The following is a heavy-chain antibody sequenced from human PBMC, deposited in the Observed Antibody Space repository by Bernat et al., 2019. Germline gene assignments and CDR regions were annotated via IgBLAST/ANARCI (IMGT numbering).Heavy chain of an antibody. CDR3: AKDLQLARDSLGGRFDP. J-gene: IGHJ5*02. Sequence: QVQLVESGGGVVQPGRSLRLSCAASGFTFSSYGMHWFRQAPGKGLEWVAVISYDGSNKYYADSVKGRFTISRDNSKNTLYLQMNSLRAEDTAVYYCAKDLQLARDSLGGRFDPWGQGTLVTVSS. CDR1: GFTFSSYG. CDR2: ISYDGSNK. D-gene: IGHD6-13*01. V-gene: IGHV3-30*18.